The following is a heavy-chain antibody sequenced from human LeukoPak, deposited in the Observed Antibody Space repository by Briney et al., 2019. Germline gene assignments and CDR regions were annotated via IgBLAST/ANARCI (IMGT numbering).Heavy chain of an antibody. CDR2: ISSSSSTI. D-gene: IGHD6-6*01. Sequence: GGSLRLSCAASGFTLSTYAMNWVRQAPGKGLQWFSYISSSSSTIYYADSVKGRFTISRDNAKNSLYLQMNSLRDEDTAVYYCAREYSSSSGRAFDIWGQGTMVTVSS. J-gene: IGHJ3*02. V-gene: IGHV3-48*02. CDR3: AREYSSSSGRAFDI. CDR1: GFTLSTYA.